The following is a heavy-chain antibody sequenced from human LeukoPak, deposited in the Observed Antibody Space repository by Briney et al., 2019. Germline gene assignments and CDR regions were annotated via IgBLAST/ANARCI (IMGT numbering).Heavy chain of an antibody. CDR2: MNPNSGNT. D-gene: IGHD5-12*01. V-gene: IGHV1-8*01. Sequence: GASVKVSCKASGYTFTSYDINWVRQATGQGLEWMGWMNPNSGNTGYAQKFQGRVTMTRNTSISTAYMELSSLRSEDTAVYYCARWGIVATTRDGYYYYGMDVWGQGTTVTVSS. J-gene: IGHJ6*02. CDR3: ARWGIVATTRDGYYYYGMDV. CDR1: GYTFTSYD.